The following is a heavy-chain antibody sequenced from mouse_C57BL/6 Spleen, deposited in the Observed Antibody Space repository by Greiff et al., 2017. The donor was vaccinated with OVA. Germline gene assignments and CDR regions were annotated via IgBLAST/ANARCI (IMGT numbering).Heavy chain of an antibody. CDR2: IWSDGST. D-gene: IGHD1-1*01. CDR1: GFSLTSYG. CDR3: ARHGNYYGSSGYAMDY. J-gene: IGHJ4*01. Sequence: VHLVESGPGLVAPSQSLSITCTVSGFSLTSYGVHWVRQPPGKGLEWLVVIWSDGSTTYNSALKSRLSISKDNSKSQVFLKMNSLQTDDTAMYYCARHGNYYGSSGYAMDYWGQGTSVTVSS. V-gene: IGHV2-6-1*01.